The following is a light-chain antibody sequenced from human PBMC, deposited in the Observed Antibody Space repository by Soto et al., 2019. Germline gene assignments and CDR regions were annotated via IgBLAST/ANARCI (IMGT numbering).Light chain of an antibody. Sequence: DVVMTQTPLSSPVTLGQPASISCRSSQSLLYTDGNTYLSWFQQRPGQPPRLLIYKISNRISGVPDRFRGSGAGTDFTLKITRVEAEDVGVYYCMQATHFPRTFGQGTRLEIK. J-gene: IGKJ5*01. CDR2: KIS. CDR1: QSLLYTDGNTY. CDR3: MQATHFPRT. V-gene: IGKV2-24*01.